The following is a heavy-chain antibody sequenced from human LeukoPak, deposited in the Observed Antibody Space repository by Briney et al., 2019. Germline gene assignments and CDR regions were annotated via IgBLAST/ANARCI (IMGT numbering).Heavy chain of an antibody. D-gene: IGHD3-10*01. CDR3: AVASSRYYGSGSYYNFDY. J-gene: IGHJ4*02. CDR2: FDPEDGET. Sequence: ASVKVSCKVSGYTLTELSLHWVRQAPGKGLEWMGGFDPEDGETIYAQKFQGRVTMTEDTSTDTAYMELSSLRSEDTAVYYCAVASSRYYGSGSYYNFDYWGQGTLVTVSS. V-gene: IGHV1-24*01. CDR1: GYTLTELS.